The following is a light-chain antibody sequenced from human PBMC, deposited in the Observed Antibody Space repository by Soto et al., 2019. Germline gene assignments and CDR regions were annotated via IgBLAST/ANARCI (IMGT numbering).Light chain of an antibody. CDR2: GAS. CDR3: QQRSNWT. J-gene: IGKJ1*01. Sequence: EIVLTQSPGTLSLPPGERATLSCRASQSVSSSYLAWYQQKPGQAPRLLIYGASSRATGIPARFSGSGSGTDFTLTISSLEPEDFAVYYCQQRSNWTFGQGTKVDI. V-gene: IGKV3D-20*02. CDR1: QSVSSSY.